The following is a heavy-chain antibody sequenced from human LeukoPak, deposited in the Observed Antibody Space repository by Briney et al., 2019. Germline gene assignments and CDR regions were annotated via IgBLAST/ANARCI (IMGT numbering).Heavy chain of an antibody. J-gene: IGHJ4*02. CDR2: INPSGGST. Sequence: ASVKVSCKASGYTFTNYYMHWVRQAPGQGLEWMGIINPSGGSTNYAQKLQGRVTMTTDTSTSTAYMELRSLRSDDTAVYYCARFDNDYFDYWGQGTLVTVSS. D-gene: IGHD2-8*01. CDR1: GYTFTNYY. CDR3: ARFDNDYFDY. V-gene: IGHV1-46*01.